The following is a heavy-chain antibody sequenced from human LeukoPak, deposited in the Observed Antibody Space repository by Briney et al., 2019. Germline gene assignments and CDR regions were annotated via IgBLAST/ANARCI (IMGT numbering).Heavy chain of an antibody. D-gene: IGHD1-7*01. CDR2: ISWNSGSI. Sequence: PGGSLRLSCAASGFTFDDYAMHWVRQAPGKGLEWVSGISWNSGSIGYADSVKGRFTISRDNAKNSLYLQMNSLRAEDTALYYCAKGPDWSYVPNWFDPWGQGTLVTVSS. J-gene: IGHJ5*02. V-gene: IGHV3-9*01. CDR3: AKGPDWSYVPNWFDP. CDR1: GFTFDDYA.